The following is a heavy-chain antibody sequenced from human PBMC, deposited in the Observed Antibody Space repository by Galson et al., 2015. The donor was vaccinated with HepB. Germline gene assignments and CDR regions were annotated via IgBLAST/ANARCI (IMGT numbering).Heavy chain of an antibody. D-gene: IGHD5-24*01. J-gene: IGHJ3*02. V-gene: IGHV3-30-3*01. CDR2: ISYDGSNK. Sequence: SLRLSCAASGFTFSSYAMHWVRQAPGKGLEWVAVISYDGSNKYYADSVKGRFTISRDNSKNTLYLQMNSLRAEDTAVYYCARDRDGYNYNAFDIWGQGTMVTVSS. CDR1: GFTFSSYA. CDR3: ARDRDGYNYNAFDI.